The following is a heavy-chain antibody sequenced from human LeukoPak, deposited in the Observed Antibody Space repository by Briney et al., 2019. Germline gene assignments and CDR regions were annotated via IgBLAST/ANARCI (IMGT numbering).Heavy chain of an antibody. Sequence: GGSLRLSCAASGFTFSGYWMHWVRQAPRKGLVWVSRINSDGSTTSYADSVKGRFTISRDNAKNTLYLQMNSLIAEDTAVYYCARSGGGHFDYWGQGTLVTVSS. D-gene: IGHD3-16*01. CDR2: INSDGSTT. CDR1: GFTFSGYW. CDR3: ARSGGGHFDY. J-gene: IGHJ4*02. V-gene: IGHV3-74*01.